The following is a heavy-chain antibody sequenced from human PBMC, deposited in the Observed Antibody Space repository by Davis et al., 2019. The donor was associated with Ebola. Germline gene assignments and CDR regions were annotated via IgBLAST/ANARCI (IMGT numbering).Heavy chain of an antibody. D-gene: IGHD6-19*01. J-gene: IGHJ4*02. CDR2: IIPIFGTA. CDR3: ARNWGAVAGLFDY. Sequence: SVKVSCKASGGTFSSYFISWVRQAPGQGLEWMGGIIPIFGTANYAQKFQGRVTITADASTSTAYMELSSLRSEDTAVYYCARNWGAVAGLFDYWGQGTLVTVSS. CDR1: GGTFSSYF. V-gene: IGHV1-69*13.